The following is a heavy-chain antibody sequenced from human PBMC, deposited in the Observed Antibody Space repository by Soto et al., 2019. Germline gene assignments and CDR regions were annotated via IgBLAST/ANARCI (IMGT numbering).Heavy chain of an antibody. Sequence: EVQLLESGGGLVQPGGSLRLSCAASGFTFSSYAMSWVRQAPGKGLEWVSAISGSGGSTYYADSVKGRFTISRDNSKNTLYLQMNSVRAEDTAVYYCAKDLRAGSWGRYRNWGQGTLVTVSS. CDR2: ISGSGGST. CDR1: GFTFSSYA. V-gene: IGHV3-23*01. D-gene: IGHD3-16*02. CDR3: AKDLRAGSWGRYRN. J-gene: IGHJ1*01.